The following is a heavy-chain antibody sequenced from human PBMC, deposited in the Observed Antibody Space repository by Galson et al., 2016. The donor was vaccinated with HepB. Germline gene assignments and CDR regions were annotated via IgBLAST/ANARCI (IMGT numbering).Heavy chain of an antibody. D-gene: IGHD3-10*01. J-gene: IGHJ2*01. CDR1: GGSISSSYYY. V-gene: IGHV4-39*01. CDR2: MYYSGST. CDR3: ARRVVREVTNWYFDL. Sequence: SETLSLTCIVSGGSISSSYYYWGWIRQPPGKRLEWIASMYYSGSTYYNPSLKSRVTISVDTSKNQLSLQLRSVTAADTAVYYCARRVVREVTNWYFDLWGRGTLVTVSS.